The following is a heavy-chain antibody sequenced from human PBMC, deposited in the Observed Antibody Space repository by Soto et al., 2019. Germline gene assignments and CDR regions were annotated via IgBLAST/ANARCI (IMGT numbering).Heavy chain of an antibody. V-gene: IGHV4-59*01. CDR3: ARVRVWDYYDSSGYVDY. Sequence: SETLSLTCTVSGGSISRYYWSWIRQPPGKGLEWIGYIYYSGSTNYNPSLKSRVTISVDTSKNQFSLKLSSVTAADTAVYYCARVRVWDYYDSSGYVDYWGQGTLVTVS. CDR1: GGSISRYY. D-gene: IGHD3-22*01. J-gene: IGHJ4*02. CDR2: IYYSGST.